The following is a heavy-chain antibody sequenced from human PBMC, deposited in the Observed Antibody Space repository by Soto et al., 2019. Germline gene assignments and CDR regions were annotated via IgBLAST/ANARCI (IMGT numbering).Heavy chain of an antibody. V-gene: IGHV4-31*03. J-gene: IGHJ4*02. CDR3: ARDNTAMARTFDY. CDR2: IYYSGST. D-gene: IGHD5-18*01. Sequence: QVQLQESGPGLVKPSQTLSLTCTVSGGSISSGGYYWSWIRQHPGKGLEWIGYIYYSGSTYYNPSLKSRVTISVDASKNQFSLKLSSVTAADTAVYYCARDNTAMARTFDYWGQGTLVTVSS. CDR1: GGSISSGGYY.